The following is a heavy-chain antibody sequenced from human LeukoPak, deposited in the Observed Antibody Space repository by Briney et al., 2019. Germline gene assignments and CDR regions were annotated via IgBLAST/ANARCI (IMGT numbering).Heavy chain of an antibody. CDR2: IIPILGIA. CDR1: GGTFSSYT. CDR3: ARTYYYDSSGYYAFDI. J-gene: IGHJ3*02. Sequence: SVKVSCKASGGTFSSYTISWLRQAPGQGLEWMGRIIPILGIANYAQKFQGRVTITADKSTSTAYMELSSLRSEDTAVYYCARTYYYDSSGYYAFDIWGQGTMVTVSS. D-gene: IGHD3-22*01. V-gene: IGHV1-69*02.